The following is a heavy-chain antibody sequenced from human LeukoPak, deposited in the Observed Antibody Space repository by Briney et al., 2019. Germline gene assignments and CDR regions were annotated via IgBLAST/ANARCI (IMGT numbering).Heavy chain of an antibody. V-gene: IGHV1-69*10. CDR1: GCTFSGYT. Sequence: ASVKVSCKASGCTFSGYTISWVRQAPGQGLEWMGGLIPILGVANYAQKFQGKVTITADKSTTTAYMDLSSNRAEDTAVYYCTSVQLERPLYYYYYMEVWGKGTTVTVSS. J-gene: IGHJ6*03. CDR3: TSVQLERPLYYYYYMEV. CDR2: LIPILGVA. D-gene: IGHD1-1*01.